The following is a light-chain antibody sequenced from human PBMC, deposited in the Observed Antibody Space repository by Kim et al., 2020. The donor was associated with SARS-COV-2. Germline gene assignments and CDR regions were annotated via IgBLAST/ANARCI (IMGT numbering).Light chain of an antibody. J-gene: IGLJ3*02. CDR2: DVS. V-gene: IGLV2-14*04. CDR3: SSYTSSITVV. Sequence: GQSLTLSCTGTSSDIGSYNRVSWYQQPPGKAPKLMIYDVSNRPSGVSNRFSGSKSGNTASLTISGLQAEDEADYYCSSYTSSITVVFGGGTKLTVL. CDR1: SSDIGSYNR.